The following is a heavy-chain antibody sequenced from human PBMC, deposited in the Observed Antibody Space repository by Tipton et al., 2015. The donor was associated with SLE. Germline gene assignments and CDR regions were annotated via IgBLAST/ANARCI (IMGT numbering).Heavy chain of an antibody. Sequence: SLRLSCAAPGFTFSSYEMNWVRQAPGKGLEWVSYISSSGSTIYYADSAKGRFTISRDNAKNSLYLQMNSLRAEDTAVYYCAREESFGVVIKDWGQGTLVTVSS. CDR2: ISSSGSTI. CDR3: AREESFGVVIKD. D-gene: IGHD3-3*01. CDR1: GFTFSSYE. J-gene: IGHJ4*02. V-gene: IGHV3-48*03.